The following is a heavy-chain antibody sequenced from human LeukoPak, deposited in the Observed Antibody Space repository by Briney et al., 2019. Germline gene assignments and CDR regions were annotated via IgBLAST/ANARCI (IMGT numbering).Heavy chain of an antibody. Sequence: SQTLSLTCAISGDSVSSPDAAWNWIRQSPSRGLEWLVRTFFRSKLFYEYAVSVKGRITINTDTSKNQFSLHLNSVTPEDTALYYCARDVAFDFWGQGTMVPVSS. V-gene: IGHV6-1*01. CDR1: GDSVSSPDAA. J-gene: IGHJ3*01. CDR2: TFFRSKLFY. CDR3: ARDVAFDF.